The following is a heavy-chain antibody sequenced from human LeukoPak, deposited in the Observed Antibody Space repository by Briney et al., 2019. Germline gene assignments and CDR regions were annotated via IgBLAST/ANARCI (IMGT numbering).Heavy chain of an antibody. J-gene: IGHJ6*03. V-gene: IGHV4-59*11. CDR2: IYYSGTT. CDR1: GGSISSHY. CDR3: AKGSYFHHMDV. D-gene: IGHD3-10*01. Sequence: SETLSLTCTVSGGSISSHYWRWVRQAPGKGLGWIGYIYYSGTTNYPPSLKSRVTISVYTSKNQFSLKLSSVTAAATAVYYCAKGSYFHHMDVWGKGTTVTVSS.